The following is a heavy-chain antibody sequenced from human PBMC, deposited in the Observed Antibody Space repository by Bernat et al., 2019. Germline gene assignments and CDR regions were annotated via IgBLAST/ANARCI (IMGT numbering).Heavy chain of an antibody. CDR3: ARVNRVPFRGLIFEAFDI. V-gene: IGHV4-31*03. D-gene: IGHD3-16*01. CDR2: IYYSGST. J-gene: IGHJ3*02. CDR1: GGSISSGGYY. Sequence: QVQLQESGPGLVKPSQTLSLTCTVSGGSISSGGYYWSWIRQHPGKGLEWIGYIYYSGSTYYNPSLKSRVTITVDTSKNQFSLKLSSVTAADTAVYYCARVNRVPFRGLIFEAFDIWGQGTMVTVSS.